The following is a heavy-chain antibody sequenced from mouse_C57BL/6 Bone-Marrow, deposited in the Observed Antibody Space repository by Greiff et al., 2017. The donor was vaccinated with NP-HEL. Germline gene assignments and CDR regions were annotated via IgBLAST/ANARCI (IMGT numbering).Heavy chain of an antibody. J-gene: IGHJ3*01. D-gene: IGHD1-1*01. CDR2: IYPSDSET. V-gene: IGHV1-61*01. CDR1: GYTFTSYW. Sequence: QVQLKQPGAELVRPGSSVKLSCKASGYTFTSYWMDWVKQRPGQGLDWIGNIYPSDSETHYNQKFKDKATLTVDKSSSTAYMQLSSLTSEDSAVYYCARDYYGSDWFAYWGQGTLVTVSA. CDR3: ARDYYGSDWFAY.